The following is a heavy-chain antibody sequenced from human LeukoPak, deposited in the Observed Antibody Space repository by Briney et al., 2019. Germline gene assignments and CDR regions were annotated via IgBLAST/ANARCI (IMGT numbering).Heavy chain of an antibody. D-gene: IGHD4-17*01. V-gene: IGHV3-74*01. CDR2: INSDGSST. Sequence: PGGSLRLSCAASGFTFSSYAMTWVRQAPGKGLVWVSRINSDGSSTSYADSVKGRFTISRDNAKNTLYLQMNSLRAEDTAVYYCARDPGTRPRNWFDPWGQGTLVTVSS. CDR3: ARDPGTRPRNWFDP. J-gene: IGHJ5*02. CDR1: GFTFSSYA.